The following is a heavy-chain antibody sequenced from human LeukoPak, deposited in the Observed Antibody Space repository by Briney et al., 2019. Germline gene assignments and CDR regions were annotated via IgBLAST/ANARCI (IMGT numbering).Heavy chain of an antibody. Sequence: SETLSLTCTVSGGSISSYYWSWIRQPPGKGLEWIGYIYYSGSTNYNPSLKSRVTISVDTSKNQFSLKLSSVTAAATAVYYCAIHYSFQQLGSFDSWGQGILVTVSS. CDR3: AIHYSFQQLGSFDS. CDR1: GGSISSYY. CDR2: IYYSGST. D-gene: IGHD6-13*01. V-gene: IGHV4-59*08. J-gene: IGHJ4*02.